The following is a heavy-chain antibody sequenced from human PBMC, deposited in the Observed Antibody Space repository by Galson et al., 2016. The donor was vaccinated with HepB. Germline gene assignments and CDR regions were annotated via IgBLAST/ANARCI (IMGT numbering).Heavy chain of an antibody. CDR1: GFPFDTFA. Sequence: SLRLSCAASGFPFDTFAMSWVRQAPGKGLEWVSAISGSAGGSTYYADSVKGRFTISRDNSKNTLFLQMNSLRVEDTAVYFCAKDLGSTSGFYYYTMDVWGQGTTVTVSS. CDR2: ISGSAGGST. CDR3: AKDLGSTSGFYYYTMDV. J-gene: IGHJ6*02. V-gene: IGHV3-23*01. D-gene: IGHD6-13*01.